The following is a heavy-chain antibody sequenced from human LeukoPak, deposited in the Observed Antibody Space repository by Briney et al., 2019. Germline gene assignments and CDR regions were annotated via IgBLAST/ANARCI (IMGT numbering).Heavy chain of an antibody. D-gene: IGHD3-3*01. CDR1: GGSFSGYY. Sequence: KPSETLSLTCAVYGGSFSGYYWSWIRQPPGKGLEWIGEINHSGSTNYNPSLKSRVTISVDTSKNQFSLKLSSVTAADTAVYYRASAHYDFWSGYWYYFDYWGQGTLVTVSS. CDR3: ASAHYDFWSGYWYYFDY. J-gene: IGHJ4*02. CDR2: INHSGST. V-gene: IGHV4-34*01.